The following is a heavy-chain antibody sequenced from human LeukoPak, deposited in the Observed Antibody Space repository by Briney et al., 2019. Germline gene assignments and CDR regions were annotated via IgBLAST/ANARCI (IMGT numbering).Heavy chain of an antibody. J-gene: IGHJ4*02. V-gene: IGHV3-48*03. CDR1: GFTFSSYE. Sequence: GGSLRLSCAASGFTFSSYEMNWVRQAPGKGLEWASYISSSGSTIYYADSVKGRFTISRDNAKNSLYLQMNSLRAEDTAVYYCARKPNYGDYEVYWGQGTLVTVSS. D-gene: IGHD4-17*01. CDR2: ISSSGSTI. CDR3: ARKPNYGDYEVY.